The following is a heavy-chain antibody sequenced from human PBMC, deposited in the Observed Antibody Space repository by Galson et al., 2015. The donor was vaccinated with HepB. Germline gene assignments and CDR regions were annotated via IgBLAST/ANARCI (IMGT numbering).Heavy chain of an antibody. J-gene: IGHJ6*02. Sequence: SLRLSCAASGFTFDDHAMHWVRHAPGKGLEWVSGISWNSGSIGYADSVKGRFTISRDNAKNSLYLQMNSLRAEDTALYYCAKDGGPGVVVVVAADYYYYGMDVWGQGTTVTVSS. CDR1: GFTFDDHA. D-gene: IGHD2-15*01. V-gene: IGHV3-9*01. CDR2: ISWNSGSI. CDR3: AKDGGPGVVVVVAADYYYYGMDV.